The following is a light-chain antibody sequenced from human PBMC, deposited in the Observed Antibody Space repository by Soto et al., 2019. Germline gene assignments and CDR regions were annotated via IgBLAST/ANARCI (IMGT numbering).Light chain of an antibody. V-gene: IGLV1-40*01. CDR3: QSYDTSLLRV. CDR1: SSNFGAGYA. Sequence: QSVLTQPPSVSGAPGQRVTISCTGRSSNFGAGYAVHWYQQLPGTAPKLLIYGNTNRPSGVPDRFSGSRSGTSASLTITGLQAEDEADYYCQSYDTSLLRVFGGGTKLTVL. CDR2: GNT. J-gene: IGLJ3*02.